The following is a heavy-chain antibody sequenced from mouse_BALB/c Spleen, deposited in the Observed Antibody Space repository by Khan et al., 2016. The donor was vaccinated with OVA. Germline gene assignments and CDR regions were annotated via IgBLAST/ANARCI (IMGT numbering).Heavy chain of an antibody. Sequence: EVELVESGGGLVEPGGSLRLSCATSGFSFSDYYMSWVRQPPGTALEWLGFLSKKASGYTTEYSASVKVRFTISRDNYQSILYLQMNSLRAEDSATYYCARVDYGYGFAYWGQGTLVTVSA. J-gene: IGHJ3*01. CDR2: LSKKASGYTT. CDR3: ARVDYGYGFAY. V-gene: IGHV7-3*02. D-gene: IGHD1-2*01. CDR1: GFSFSDYY.